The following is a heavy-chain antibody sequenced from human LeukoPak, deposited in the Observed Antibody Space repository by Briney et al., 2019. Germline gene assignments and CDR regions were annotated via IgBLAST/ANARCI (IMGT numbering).Heavy chain of an antibody. CDR2: IYYSGST. CDR1: GGSISSYY. V-gene: IGHV4-59*01. Sequence: SETLSLTCTVSGGSISSYYWSWIRQPPGKGLEWIGYIYYSGSTNYNPSLKSRVTMSVDTPKNQFSLRLSSVTAADTAVYYCARYNWNTWFDPWGQGALVTVSS. J-gene: IGHJ5*02. D-gene: IGHD1-1*01. CDR3: ARYNWNTWFDP.